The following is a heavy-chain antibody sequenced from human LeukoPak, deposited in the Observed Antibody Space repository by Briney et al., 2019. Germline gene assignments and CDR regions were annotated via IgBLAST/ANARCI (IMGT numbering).Heavy chain of an antibody. CDR3: TRVGYYDSSLDY. Sequence: GGSLRLSCTASGFTFGDYAMSWVRQAPGKGLEWVGFISSKAYGGTTEYAASVKGRFTISRDDSKSIAYLQMNSLKTEDTAVYYCTRVGYYDSSLDYWGQGTLVTVSS. J-gene: IGHJ4*02. CDR2: ISSKAYGGTT. V-gene: IGHV3-49*04. D-gene: IGHD3-22*01. CDR1: GFTFGDYA.